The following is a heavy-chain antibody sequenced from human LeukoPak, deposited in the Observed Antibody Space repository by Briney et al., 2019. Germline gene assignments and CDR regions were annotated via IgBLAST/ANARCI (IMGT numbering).Heavy chain of an antibody. CDR3: AKDQWQWLVLDY. Sequence: GGSLRLSCAASGFTFSSYAMSWVRQAPGKGLEWVSAISGSGGSTYYADSVKGRFTISRDNSKNTLYLQMNSLRAADTAVYYCAKDQWQWLVLDYWGQGTLVTVSS. V-gene: IGHV3-23*01. J-gene: IGHJ4*02. CDR1: GFTFSSYA. D-gene: IGHD6-19*01. CDR2: ISGSGGST.